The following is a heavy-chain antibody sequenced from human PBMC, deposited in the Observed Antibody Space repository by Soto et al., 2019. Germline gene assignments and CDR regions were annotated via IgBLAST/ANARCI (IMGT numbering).Heavy chain of an antibody. D-gene: IGHD4-17*01. J-gene: IGHJ4*02. Sequence: QVQLVQSGAEVKKPGASVKVSCKASGYTFTGYYMHWVRQAPGQGLEWMGWINPNSGGTNYAQKCQGWVTMTRDTSISTAYMELSRLRSDDTAVYYCAIGDYGDYHFDYWGQGTLVTVSS. CDR2: INPNSGGT. V-gene: IGHV1-2*04. CDR3: AIGDYGDYHFDY. CDR1: GYTFTGYY.